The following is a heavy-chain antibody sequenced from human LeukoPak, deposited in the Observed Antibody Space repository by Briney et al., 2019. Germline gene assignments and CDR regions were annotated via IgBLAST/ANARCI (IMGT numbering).Heavy chain of an antibody. CDR2: ISWNSGSI. CDR1: GFTFDDYA. D-gene: IGHD1-26*01. J-gene: IGHJ4*02. V-gene: IGHV3-9*01. Sequence: GRSLRLSCAASGFTFDDYAMHWVRRAPGKGLEWVSGISWNSGSIGYADSVKGRFTISRDNAKKSLFLQMNSLRAEDTALYYCAKGSTGSFLTDYWGQGTLVTVSS. CDR3: AKGSTGSFLTDY.